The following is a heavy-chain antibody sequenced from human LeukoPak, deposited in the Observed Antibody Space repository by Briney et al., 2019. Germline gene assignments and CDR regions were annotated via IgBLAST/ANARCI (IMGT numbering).Heavy chain of an antibody. V-gene: IGHV3-49*03. CDR1: GFTFGDYA. CDR2: IRSKAYGGTT. J-gene: IGHJ4*02. D-gene: IGHD3-10*01. Sequence: GGSLRLSCTASGFTFGDYAMSWFRQAPGKGLEWVGFIRSKAYGGTTEYAASVKGRFTISRDDSKSIAYLQMNSLKTEDIAVYYCTRDEWFGELPPRYWGQGTLVTVSS. CDR3: TRDEWFGELPPRY.